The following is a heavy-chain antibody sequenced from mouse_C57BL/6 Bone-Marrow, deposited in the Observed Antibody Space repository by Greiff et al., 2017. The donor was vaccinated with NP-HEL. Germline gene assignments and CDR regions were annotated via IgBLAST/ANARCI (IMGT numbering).Heavy chain of an antibody. J-gene: IGHJ1*03. V-gene: IGHV1-18*01. CDR3: ARWNGSSFWYFDV. D-gene: IGHD1-1*01. CDR2: INPNNGGT. CDR1: GYTFTDYN. Sequence: VQLQQSGPELVKPGASVKIPCKASGYTFTDYNMDWVKQSHGKSLEWIGDINPNNGGTIYNQKFKGKATLTVDKSSSTAYMELRSLTSEGTAVYYCARWNGSSFWYFDVWGTGTTVTVSS.